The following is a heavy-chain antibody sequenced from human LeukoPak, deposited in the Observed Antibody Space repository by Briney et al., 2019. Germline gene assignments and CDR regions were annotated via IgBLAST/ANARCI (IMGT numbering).Heavy chain of an antibody. V-gene: IGHV4-34*01. CDR1: GGSFSDYY. CDR3: ASHATHSSSWYFDY. D-gene: IGHD6-13*01. Sequence: SETLSLTCTVYGGSFSDYYMSWVRQPPGKGLEWIGEINHSRGTNYNPSLKSRVTISVDTSKNQFSLKLSSVTAADTAVYYCASHATHSSSWYFDYWGQGTLVTVSS. CDR2: INHSRGT. J-gene: IGHJ4*02.